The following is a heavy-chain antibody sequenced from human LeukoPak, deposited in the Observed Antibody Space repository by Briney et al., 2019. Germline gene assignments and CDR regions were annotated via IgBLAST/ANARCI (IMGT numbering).Heavy chain of an antibody. Sequence: GGSLRLSCAASGFTFSTYAMSWVRQAPGKGLKRVSAVGLSGSVTYYADSVKGRFTISRDNSKNTLYLQMNTLRAEDTAVYYCARQMGNWNDGRWFDPSGQGTLVTVSS. D-gene: IGHD1-1*01. V-gene: IGHV3-23*01. CDR1: GFTFSTYA. J-gene: IGHJ5*02. CDR2: VGLSGSVT. CDR3: ARQMGNWNDGRWFDP.